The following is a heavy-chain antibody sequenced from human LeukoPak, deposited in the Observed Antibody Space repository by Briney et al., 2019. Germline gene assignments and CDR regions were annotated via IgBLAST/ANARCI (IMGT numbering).Heavy chain of an antibody. V-gene: IGHV1-2*02. CDR2: INPKSGGT. J-gene: IGHJ4*02. D-gene: IGHD6-19*01. CDR3: ARWRGYASDWSGPFDD. Sequence: SVNVSSTASVFTFTGQSMHWARQATCHGTEWRAWINPKSGGTNYEQKFQGRVTMTRDTSISTAYMERSRLRSDDTAVYYCARWRGYASDWSGPFDDWGQGTLVTVSS. CDR1: VFTFTGQS.